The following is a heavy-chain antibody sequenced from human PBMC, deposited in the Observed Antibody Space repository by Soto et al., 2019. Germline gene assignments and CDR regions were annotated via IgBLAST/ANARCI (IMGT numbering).Heavy chain of an antibody. J-gene: IGHJ6*02. CDR3: ARDHGEIDSGWYYYYGMDV. CDR1: GYTFTGYY. Sequence: ASVKVSCKASGYTFTGYYMHWVRQAPGQGLEWMGWINPNSGGTNYAQKFQGWVTMTRDTSISTAYMELSRLRSDDTAVYYCARDHGEIDSGWYYYYGMDVWGQGTTVTGSS. D-gene: IGHD6-19*01. CDR2: INPNSGGT. V-gene: IGHV1-2*04.